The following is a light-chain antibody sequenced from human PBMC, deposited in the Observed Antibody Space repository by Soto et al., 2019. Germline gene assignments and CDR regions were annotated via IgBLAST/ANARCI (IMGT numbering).Light chain of an antibody. J-gene: IGKJ4*01. CDR2: DAS. CDR1: QSVSSS. Sequence: EIVLTQSPATLSFSPGERTTPSCRARQSVSSSLAWYQQKPGQAPRLLIYDASNRATGIPARFSGSGSGTDFTLTISSLEPEDFAVYYCQQRSNWPLTFGGVTKVDI. V-gene: IGKV3-11*01. CDR3: QQRSNWPLT.